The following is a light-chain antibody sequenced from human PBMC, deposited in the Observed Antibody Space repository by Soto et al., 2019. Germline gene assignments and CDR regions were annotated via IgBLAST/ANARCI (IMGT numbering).Light chain of an antibody. CDR2: LNSNGSH. V-gene: IGLV4-69*01. Sequence: LVLTQSPSASASLGASVKLTCTLSSGHSNYAIAWLQQQPEKGPRYLMKLNSNGSHSKGDGIPDRFSGSSSGAERYLTISSLQSEDEADYYCQTWGTGPWVFGGGTKLTVL. J-gene: IGLJ3*02. CDR3: QTWGTGPWV. CDR1: SGHSNYA.